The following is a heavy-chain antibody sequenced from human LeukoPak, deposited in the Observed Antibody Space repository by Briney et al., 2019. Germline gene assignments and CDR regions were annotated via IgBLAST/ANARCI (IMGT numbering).Heavy chain of an antibody. CDR2: ISAYNGNT. CDR3: ARVLSRRRPTQDTFAGY. CDR1: GYTFTSYG. J-gene: IGHJ4*02. Sequence: ASVKVSCKASGYTFTSYGISWVRQAPGQGLEWMGWISAYNGNTNYAQKLQGRVTMTTDTSTSTAYMELRSLRSDDTAVYYCARVLSRRRPTQDTFAGYWGQGTLVTVSS. D-gene: IGHD3-16*01. V-gene: IGHV1-18*01.